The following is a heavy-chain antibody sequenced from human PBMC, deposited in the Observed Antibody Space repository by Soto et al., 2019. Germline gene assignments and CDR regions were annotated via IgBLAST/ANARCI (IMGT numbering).Heavy chain of an antibody. J-gene: IGHJ5*02. CDR2: IYYSGST. CDR3: ARGPGVVVTAVSRTRFDP. CDR1: GGSISSSSYY. D-gene: IGHD2-21*02. Sequence: SETLSLTCTVSGGSISSSSYYWGWIRQPPGKGLEWIGSIYYSGSTYYNPSLKSRVTISVDTSKNQFSLKLSSVTAADTAVYYCARGPGVVVTAVSRTRFDPWGQGTLVTVSS. V-gene: IGHV4-39*01.